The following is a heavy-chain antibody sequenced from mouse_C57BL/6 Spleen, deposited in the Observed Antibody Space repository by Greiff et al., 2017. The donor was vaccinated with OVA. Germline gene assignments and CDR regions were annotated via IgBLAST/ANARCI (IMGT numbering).Heavy chain of an antibody. CDR1: GYSFTGYY. J-gene: IGHJ4*01. Sequence: QLQQSGPELVKPGASVKISCKASGYSFTGYYMNWVKQSPEKSLEWIGEINPSTGGTTYNQKFKAKATLTVDKSSSTAYMQLKSLTSEDSAVYYCARPHYDYDLYAMDYWGQGTSVTVSS. CDR3: ARPHYDYDLYAMDY. CDR2: INPSTGGT. D-gene: IGHD2-4*01. V-gene: IGHV1-42*01.